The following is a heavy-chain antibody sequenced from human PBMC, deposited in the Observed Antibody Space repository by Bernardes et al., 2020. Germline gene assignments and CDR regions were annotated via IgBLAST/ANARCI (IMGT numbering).Heavy chain of an antibody. J-gene: IGHJ4*02. V-gene: IGHV3-53*01. CDR3: ARVEAAAGVDY. CDR1: GFTVSSNY. CDR2: IYSGGST. Sequence: GGSLRLSCAASGFTVSSNYMSWVRQAPGKGLEWVSVIYSGGSTYYADSVKGRFTISRDNSKNTLYLQMNSLRAEDTAVYYCARVEAAAGVDYWGQGTLVTVSS. D-gene: IGHD6-13*01.